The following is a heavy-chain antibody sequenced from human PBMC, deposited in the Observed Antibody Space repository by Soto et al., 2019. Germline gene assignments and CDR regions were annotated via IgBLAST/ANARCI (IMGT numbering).Heavy chain of an antibody. V-gene: IGHV4-4*07. CDR2: IYSSGTT. Sequence: SETLSLTCNVSGGSISGYYWSWIRQAAGKGLEWVGRIYSSGTTAYSPSLKSRLTMSVDTSKNQFSLKVTSVTAADTAVCYCVRVGAVAANGGYFDYWGQGVLVTVSS. CDR1: GGSISGYY. J-gene: IGHJ4*02. CDR3: VRVGAVAANGGYFDY. D-gene: IGHD6-19*01.